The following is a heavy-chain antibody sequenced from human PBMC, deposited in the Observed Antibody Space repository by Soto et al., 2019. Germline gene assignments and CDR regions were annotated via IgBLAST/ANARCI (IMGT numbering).Heavy chain of an antibody. CDR3: VREKYCSGGSCYSDY. J-gene: IGHJ4*02. CDR1: GFTFSHYF. V-gene: IGHV3-11*01. Sequence: VQLVESGGGLAKPGGSLRLSCAASGFTFSHYFMTWIRQAPGKGLEWVSHISNSGSTTYYADSVKGRFTISRDNAKASLSLQMNSLRAEDTAVYYCVREKYCSGGSCYSDYWGQGTLVTVSS. D-gene: IGHD2-15*01. CDR2: ISNSGSTT.